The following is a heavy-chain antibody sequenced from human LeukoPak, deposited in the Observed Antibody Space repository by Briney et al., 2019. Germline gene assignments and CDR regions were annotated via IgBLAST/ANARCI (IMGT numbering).Heavy chain of an antibody. CDR3: AKGILGIVGVGDAFDI. V-gene: IGHV3-30*18. D-gene: IGHD1-26*01. Sequence: PGGSLRLSCAASGFTFSSYGMHWVRQAPGKGLEWVAVISYDGSNKYYADSVKGRFTISRDNSKNTLYLQMNSLRAEDTAVYYCAKGILGIVGVGDAFDIWGQGTMVTVSS. CDR2: ISYDGSNK. CDR1: GFTFSSYG. J-gene: IGHJ3*02.